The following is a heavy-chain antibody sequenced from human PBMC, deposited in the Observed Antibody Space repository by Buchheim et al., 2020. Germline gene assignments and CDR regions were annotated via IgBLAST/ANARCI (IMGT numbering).Heavy chain of an antibody. J-gene: IGHJ6*02. D-gene: IGHD3-22*01. CDR2: ISSSSSYI. CDR3: ARDLYYYDSSGYYDHYYYGMDV. Sequence: EVQLVESGGGLVKPGGSLRLSCAASGFTFSSYSMNWVRQAPGKGLEWVSSISSSSSYIYYADSVKGRFTISRDNAKNSLYLQMNSLRAEDTAVYYCARDLYYYDSSGYYDHYYYGMDVWGQGTT. CDR1: GFTFSSYS. V-gene: IGHV3-21*01.